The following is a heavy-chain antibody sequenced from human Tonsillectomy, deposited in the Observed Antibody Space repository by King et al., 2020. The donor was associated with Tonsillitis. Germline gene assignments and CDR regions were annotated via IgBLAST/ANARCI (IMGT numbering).Heavy chain of an antibody. J-gene: IGHJ4*02. CDR3: AREPLTRYCRSASCLDY. CDR1: GGSVSSGSYY. D-gene: IGHD2-2*01. CDR2: IYTSGTT. V-gene: IGHV4-61*02. Sequence: QLQESGPGLVKPSQTLSLTCTVSGGSVSSGSYYYTWIRQPAGKGLEWIGRIYTSGTTNYNPSLKSRVTISVDTSKNQFSLNLTSVTAADTAVYYCAREPLTRYCRSASCLDYWGQGTLVTVSS.